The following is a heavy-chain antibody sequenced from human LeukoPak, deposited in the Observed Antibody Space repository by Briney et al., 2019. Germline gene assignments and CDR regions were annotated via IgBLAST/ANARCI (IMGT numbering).Heavy chain of an antibody. J-gene: IGHJ4*02. CDR2: INHSGST. Sequence: PSETLSLTCAVYGGSFSGYYWSWIRQPPGKGLEWIGEINHSGSTNYNPSLKSRVTISVDTSKNQFSLKLSSVTAADTAVYYCARHRSRTGTPFDYWGQGTLVTVSS. V-gene: IGHV4-34*01. CDR3: ARHRSRTGTPFDY. CDR1: GGSFSGYY. D-gene: IGHD1-1*01.